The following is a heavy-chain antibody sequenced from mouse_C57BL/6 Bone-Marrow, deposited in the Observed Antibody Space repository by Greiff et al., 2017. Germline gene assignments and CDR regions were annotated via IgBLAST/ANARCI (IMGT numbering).Heavy chain of an antibody. D-gene: IGHD4-1*01. CDR2: IDPENGDT. Sequence: EVQRVESGAELVRPGASVKLSCTASGFNIKDDYMHWVKQRPEQGLEWIGWIDPENGDTEYASKFQGKATITADTSSNTAYLQLSSLTSEDTAVYYCTTTLTGPDYWGQGTTLTVSS. J-gene: IGHJ2*01. CDR3: TTTLTGPDY. CDR1: GFNIKDDY. V-gene: IGHV14-4*01.